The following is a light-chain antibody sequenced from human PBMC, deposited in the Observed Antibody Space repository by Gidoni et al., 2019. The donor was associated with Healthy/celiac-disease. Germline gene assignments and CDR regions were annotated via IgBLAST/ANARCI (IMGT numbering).Light chain of an antibody. CDR2: GAS. Sequence: EIVLTQSPGTLASSPGERATLPCRASQSVSSSYLDWYQQKPGQAPRLLIYGASSRATGIPDRFSGSGSGTEFTLTISRLEPEDFAVYYCQQYGSSPLTFGGGTKVEIK. V-gene: IGKV3-20*01. CDR1: QSVSSSY. J-gene: IGKJ4*01. CDR3: QQYGSSPLT.